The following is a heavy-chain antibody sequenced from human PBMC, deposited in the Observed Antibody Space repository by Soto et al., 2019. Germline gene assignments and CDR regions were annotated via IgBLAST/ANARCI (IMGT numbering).Heavy chain of an antibody. Sequence: GESLKISCQGSGYSFSTYWIGWVRQMPGKGLEWMGIIYPGDSDTKYSPSFQGQVTMSADKSISTAYLQWRSLKASDTAMYYCGRVDYRGHTAFSYAMAAWGQAPTVTVS. CDR2: IYPGDSDT. V-gene: IGHV5-51*01. CDR3: GRVDYRGHTAFSYAMAA. D-gene: IGHD3-16*02. J-gene: IGHJ6*02. CDR1: GYSFSTYW.